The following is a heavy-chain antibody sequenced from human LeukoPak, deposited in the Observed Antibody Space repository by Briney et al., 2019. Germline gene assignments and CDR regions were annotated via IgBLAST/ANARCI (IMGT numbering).Heavy chain of an antibody. Sequence: SETLSLTCTVSGGSISSSSYYWGWIRQPPGKGLEWVGSINYSGSTYYNPSLKSRVTISVDVSKNQFSLNLSSVTATDTAIYYCARDRPDTPMAHDYWGQGTLVTVSS. CDR2: INYSGST. V-gene: IGHV4-39*07. CDR3: ARDRPDTPMAHDY. CDR1: GGSISSSSYY. J-gene: IGHJ4*02. D-gene: IGHD5-18*01.